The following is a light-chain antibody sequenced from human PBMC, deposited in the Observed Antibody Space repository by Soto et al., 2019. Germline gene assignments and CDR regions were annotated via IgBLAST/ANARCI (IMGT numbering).Light chain of an antibody. CDR2: GNS. CDR1: SSNIGAGYD. J-gene: IGLJ1*01. Sequence: QSVLTQPPSVSGAPGQRVTISCTGSSSNIGAGYDVHWYQQLPGTAPKLLSYGNSNLPSGVPDRFSGSKSGTSASLAITGRQAEDEADYDCQSYDSSLSGFDVFGTGTKLTVL. CDR3: QSYDSSLSGFDV. V-gene: IGLV1-40*01.